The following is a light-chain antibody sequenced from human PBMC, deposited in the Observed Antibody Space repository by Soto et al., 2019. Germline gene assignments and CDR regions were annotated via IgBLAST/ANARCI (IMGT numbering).Light chain of an antibody. Sequence: QSVLTQSPSASASLGSSVKLTCTLSSGHNSYAIAWHQQQPEKGPRYLMKLNSDGSHTKGDGIPDRFSGSSSGAERYLTISNLQSEDEADYYCQTWDTGIAVFGGGTQLTVL. CDR1: SGHNSYA. V-gene: IGLV4-69*01. CDR2: LNSDGSH. J-gene: IGLJ7*01. CDR3: QTWDTGIAV.